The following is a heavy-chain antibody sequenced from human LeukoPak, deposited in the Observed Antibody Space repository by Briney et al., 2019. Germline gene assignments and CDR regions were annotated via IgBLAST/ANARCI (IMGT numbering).Heavy chain of an antibody. V-gene: IGHV4-59*08. J-gene: IGHJ3*02. CDR1: GGSISSYY. CDR3: ARHNTAMDTDTFDI. CDR2: MYNSGST. D-gene: IGHD5-18*01. Sequence: SETLSLTCTVSGGSISSYYWSWIRQPPGKGLEWIGYMYNSGSTNYNPSLKSRVTISVDTSKIQFSLKLSSVTAADTAVYYCARHNTAMDTDTFDIWGQGTMVTVSS.